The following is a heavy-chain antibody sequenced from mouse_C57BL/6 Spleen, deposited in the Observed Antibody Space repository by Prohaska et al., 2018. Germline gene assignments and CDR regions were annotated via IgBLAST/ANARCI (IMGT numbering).Heavy chain of an antibody. D-gene: IGHD1-1*01. Sequence: HGKSLEWIGDINPNNGGTSYNQKFKGKATLTVDKSSSTAYMELRSLTSEDSAVYYCARPVVAPYYAMDYWGQGTSVTVSS. CDR3: ARPVVAPYYAMDY. V-gene: IGHV1-26*01. J-gene: IGHJ4*01. CDR2: INPNNGGT.